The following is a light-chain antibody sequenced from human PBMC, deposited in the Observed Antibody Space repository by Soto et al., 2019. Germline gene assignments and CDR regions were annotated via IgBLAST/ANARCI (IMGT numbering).Light chain of an antibody. CDR2: AAS. CDR1: QGISSY. V-gene: IGKV1-8*01. J-gene: IGKJ5*01. CDR3: QQSYSTPIT. Sequence: AIRMTQSPSSLSASSGDIVTITCRASQGISSYLAWYQQKPGKAPKLLIYAASSLQSGVPSRFSGSGSGTDFTLTISSLQPEDFATYYCQQSYSTPITFGQGTRLEIK.